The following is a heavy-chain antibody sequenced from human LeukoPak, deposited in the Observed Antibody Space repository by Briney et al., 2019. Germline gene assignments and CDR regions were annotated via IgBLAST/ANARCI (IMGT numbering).Heavy chain of an antibody. J-gene: IGHJ4*02. CDR2: ISYDGSDE. CDR3: ARNFNHFDY. D-gene: IGHD1-14*01. V-gene: IGHV3-30*03. CDR1: GFTFNNFG. Sequence: GGSLRLSCAASGFTFNNFGMHWVRQAPGKGLEWVAMISYDGSDEYYTDSVKGRFPISRDNSKNTLYLQMSSLRAEDTAVYYCARNFNHFDYWGQGTLVTVSS.